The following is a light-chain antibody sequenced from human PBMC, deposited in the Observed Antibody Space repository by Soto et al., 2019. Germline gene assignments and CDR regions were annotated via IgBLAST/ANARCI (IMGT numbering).Light chain of an antibody. Sequence: DIQMTQSPSTLSASVGDRVTITCRASQIVANFLNWYQQKPGKALEVLIYVSSNLRRGVPSRFSGSGSETEFTLTIDSLQPEDFATYYCQQTFSTPLTFGGGTKVDIK. J-gene: IGKJ4*01. CDR3: QQTFSTPLT. CDR1: QIVANF. V-gene: IGKV1-39*01. CDR2: VSS.